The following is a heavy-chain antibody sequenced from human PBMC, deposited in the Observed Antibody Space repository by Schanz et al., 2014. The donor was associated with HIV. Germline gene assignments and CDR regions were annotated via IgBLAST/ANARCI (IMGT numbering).Heavy chain of an antibody. J-gene: IGHJ4*02. D-gene: IGHD2-15*01. V-gene: IGHV3-30*19. CDR1: GFTFNDYG. Sequence: QVQLVESGGGAVQPGKSLRLSCAASGFTFNDYGMHWVRQAPGKGREGVTFISYDGSFQYYADSVKGRFTISRDNAKNSLYLQMKGLRDEDTAVYYCARDCLGGCPADYWGQGTLVTVSS. CDR3: ARDCLGGCPADY. CDR2: ISYDGSFQ.